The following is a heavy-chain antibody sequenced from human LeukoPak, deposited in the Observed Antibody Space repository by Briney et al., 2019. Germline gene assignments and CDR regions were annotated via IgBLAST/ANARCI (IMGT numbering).Heavy chain of an antibody. CDR3: VRSLLGGSDK. CDR2: INYDGRTT. Sequence: GGSLRLSCATSEFSFSSYWMHWVRQAPGKGLVWVSRINYDGRTTNYADSVKGRFTNSRDNAKDTLYLQMNSLRAEDTAVYYCVRSLLGGSDKWGQGTLVTVSS. J-gene: IGHJ4*02. D-gene: IGHD5-12*01. CDR1: EFSFSSYW. V-gene: IGHV3-74*01.